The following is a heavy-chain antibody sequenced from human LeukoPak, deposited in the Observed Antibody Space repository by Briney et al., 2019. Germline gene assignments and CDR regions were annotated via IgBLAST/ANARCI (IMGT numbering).Heavy chain of an antibody. CDR3: ARTGYSYGQRVDY. D-gene: IGHD5-18*01. J-gene: IGHJ4*02. V-gene: IGHV4-39*01. CDR2: IYYSGTT. CDR1: GGSISSSIYY. Sequence: SETLSLTCTVSGGSISSSIYYWGWIRQPPGKGLEWIGSIYYSGTTYFNPSLKSRLTISVDTSKNQFSLKLSSMTAADTAVNYCARTGYSYGQRVDYWGQGILVTVSS.